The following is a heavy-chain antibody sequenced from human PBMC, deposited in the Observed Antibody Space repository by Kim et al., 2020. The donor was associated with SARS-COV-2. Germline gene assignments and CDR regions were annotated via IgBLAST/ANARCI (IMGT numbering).Heavy chain of an antibody. V-gene: IGHV4-39*01. D-gene: IGHD3-3*01. CDR2: VDYSGST. Sequence: SETLSLTCLVSGASLSSSSYYWGWIRQSPGKGLEWIGSVDYSGSTDYSPSLKSRVTVSVDTSTNQFFLKLSSVTAADTALYFCARHKPNLWSLTVNAVAGLWFGPWGLGTLVTVSS. CDR1: GASLSSSSYY. CDR3: ARHKPNLWSLTVNAVAGLWFGP. J-gene: IGHJ5*02.